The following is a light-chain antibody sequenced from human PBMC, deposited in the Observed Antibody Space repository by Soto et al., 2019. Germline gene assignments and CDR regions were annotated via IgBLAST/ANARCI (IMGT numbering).Light chain of an antibody. V-gene: IGKV2-30*01. Sequence: DVMMTQSPLSLPVTLGQPASISCRSSQSLVSSNGNTYLNWFQQRPGQSPRRLIYKVFNRDSGVPDRFSGSGSGTNFTLKISRVEAEYVGGYYCMQGSHWPPWTFGQGTKVEIK. CDR1: QSLVSSNGNTY. CDR3: MQGSHWPPWT. CDR2: KVF. J-gene: IGKJ1*01.